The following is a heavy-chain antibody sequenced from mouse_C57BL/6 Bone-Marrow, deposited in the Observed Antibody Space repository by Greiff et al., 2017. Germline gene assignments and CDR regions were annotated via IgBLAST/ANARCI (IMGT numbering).Heavy chain of an antibody. V-gene: IGHV1-81*01. CDR1: GYTFTSYG. D-gene: IGHD1-1*01. CDR2: IYPRSGNT. Sequence: VQGVESGAELARPGASVKLSCKASGYTFTSYGISWVKQRTGQGLEWIGEIYPRSGNTYYNEKFKGKATLTADKSSSTAYMELRSLTSEDSAVYFCARYYYGSSYWGQGTTLTVSS. CDR3: ARYYYGSSY. J-gene: IGHJ2*01.